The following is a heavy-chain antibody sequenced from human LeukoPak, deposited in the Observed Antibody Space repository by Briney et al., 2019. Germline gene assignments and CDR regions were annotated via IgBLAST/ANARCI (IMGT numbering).Heavy chain of an antibody. CDR1: GLTVSTNY. D-gene: IGHD4-17*01. Sequence: GGSLRLSCAVSGLTVSTNYFSWVRQAPGKGLEWVSVLYADGRTYYADAVKGRFTISRDNSKNTLSLQMNRLRAEDTAVYYCARDPTSMVTMGDYWGQGTLVTVSS. CDR3: ARDPTSMVTMGDY. V-gene: IGHV3-53*01. J-gene: IGHJ4*02. CDR2: LYADGRT.